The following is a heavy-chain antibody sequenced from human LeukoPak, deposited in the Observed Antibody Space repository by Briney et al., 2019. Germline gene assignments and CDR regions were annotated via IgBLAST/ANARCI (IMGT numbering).Heavy chain of an antibody. V-gene: IGHV3-33*01. D-gene: IGHD6-19*01. CDR2: IWYDGSNN. Sequence: GGSLRLSCAASGFTFSSYGMHWVRQAPGKGLEWVAVIWYDGSNNYYADSVKGRFTISRDNSKNTLYLQMNSLRAEDTAVYYCARGSSGWYYFDYWGQGTLVTVSS. CDR1: GFTFSSYG. J-gene: IGHJ4*02. CDR3: ARGSSGWYYFDY.